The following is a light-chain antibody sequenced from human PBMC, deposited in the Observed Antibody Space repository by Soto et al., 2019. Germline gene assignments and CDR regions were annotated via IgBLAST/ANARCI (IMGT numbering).Light chain of an antibody. J-gene: IGLJ2*01. Sequence: QSALTQPASVSGSPGQPITISCSGTSSDVGGYNYVSWYQQHPGKAPKLMIYEVSNRPSGVSNRFSGSKSGNTASLTISGLQAEDEAHYYCSSYTTNSPPVVFGGGTKLTVL. CDR3: SSYTTNSPPVV. CDR1: SSDVGGYNY. V-gene: IGLV2-14*01. CDR2: EVS.